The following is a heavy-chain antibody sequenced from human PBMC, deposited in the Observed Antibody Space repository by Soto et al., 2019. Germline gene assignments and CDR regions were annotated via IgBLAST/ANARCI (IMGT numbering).Heavy chain of an antibody. CDR3: ARDWGHGDQFYYFDY. CDR2: ISSSSSTI. J-gene: IGHJ4*02. CDR1: GFTFSSYS. D-gene: IGHD4-17*01. Sequence: GGSLRLSCAASGFTFSSYSMNWVRQAPGKGLEWVSYISSSSSTIYYADSVKGRFTISRDNAKNSLYLQMNSLRAEDTAVYYCARDWGHGDQFYYFDYWGQGTLVTVSS. V-gene: IGHV3-48*01.